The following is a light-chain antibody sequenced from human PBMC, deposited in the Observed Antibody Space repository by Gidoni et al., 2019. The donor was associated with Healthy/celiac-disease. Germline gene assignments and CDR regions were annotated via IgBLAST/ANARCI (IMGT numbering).Light chain of an antibody. CDR2: EGS. Sequence: QSALTQPASVSVSPGQSITISCTGTSSDVGSYNLVSWYQQLPGKAPKLMIYEGSKRPSGVSKRFSGSKSGNTASLTISGLQAEDEADYYCCSYAGSSPYVVFGGGTKLTVL. CDR3: CSYAGSSPYVV. CDR1: SSDVGSYNL. V-gene: IGLV2-23*01. J-gene: IGLJ2*01.